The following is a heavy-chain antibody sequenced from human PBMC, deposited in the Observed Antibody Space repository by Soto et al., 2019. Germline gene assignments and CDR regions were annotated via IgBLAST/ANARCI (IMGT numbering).Heavy chain of an antibody. V-gene: IGHV1-69*01. Sequence: QVQLVQSGADVKKPGSSVKVSCKASGGTFSSYAISWVRQSPGQGLEWMGGIIPIFGTANYAQKFHGRVTITADESTNTAYMELRSLRSEDTAVYCCAGGNRRGIAAAGYNWFDPWGQGTLVTVSS. CDR1: GGTFSSYA. J-gene: IGHJ5*02. D-gene: IGHD6-13*01. CDR2: IIPIFGTA. CDR3: AGGNRRGIAAAGYNWFDP.